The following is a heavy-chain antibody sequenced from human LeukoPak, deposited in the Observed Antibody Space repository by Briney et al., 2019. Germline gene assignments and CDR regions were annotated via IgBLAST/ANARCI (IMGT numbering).Heavy chain of an antibody. D-gene: IGHD3-22*01. V-gene: IGHV1-2*02. J-gene: IGHJ4*02. CDR3: ARPYYYDSSGYYYFDY. Sequence: ASVKVSCKASGYTFTGYYMHWVRQAPGQGLEWMGWINPNSGGTNYAQKFQGRVTMTRDTSISTAYMELSRLRSEGTAVYYCARPYYYDSSGYYYFDYWGQGTLVTVSS. CDR1: GYTFTGYY. CDR2: INPNSGGT.